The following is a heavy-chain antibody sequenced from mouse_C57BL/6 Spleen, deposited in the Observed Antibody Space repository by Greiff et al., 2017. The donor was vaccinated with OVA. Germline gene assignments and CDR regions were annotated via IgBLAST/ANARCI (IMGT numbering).Heavy chain of an antibody. J-gene: IGHJ1*03. V-gene: IGHV3-6*01. CDR1: GYSITSGYY. CDR3: ARDGNSPHFEV. Sequence: VQLQESGPGLVKPSQSLSLTCSVTGYSITSGYYWNWIRQFPGNKLEWMGYIRYDGSNNYNPSLKNRISITRDTSKHQFFLTLNSVTTEDTATYDSARDGNSPHFEVWGTGTTVTASS. D-gene: IGHD2-1*01. CDR2: IRYDGSN.